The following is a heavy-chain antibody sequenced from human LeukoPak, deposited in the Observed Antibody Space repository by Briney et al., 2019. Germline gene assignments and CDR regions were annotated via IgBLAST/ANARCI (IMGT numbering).Heavy chain of an antibody. CDR2: IIPLFRTA. CDR3: ARIMEYCSSTSCYYGMDV. Sequence: ASVKVSCKTSGGTFNNYAINWVRQAPGQGLEWMGGIIPLFRTANYAQNFHGRVTITADESTRTAYMELSSLRSEDTAVYYCARIMEYCSSTSCYYGMDVWGQGTTVTVSS. D-gene: IGHD2-2*01. CDR1: GGTFNNYA. J-gene: IGHJ6*02. V-gene: IGHV1-69*13.